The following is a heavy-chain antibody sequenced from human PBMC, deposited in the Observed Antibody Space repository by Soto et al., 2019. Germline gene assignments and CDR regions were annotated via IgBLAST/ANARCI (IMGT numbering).Heavy chain of an antibody. Sequence: QVQLVQSGAEVKKPGSSVKVSCKASGGTISSYAISGVRQAPGQGLEWMGGIIRIFGTANYAQKFQGRVTITADESTSTAYMELSSLRSEDTAVYYCARGYCSGGSCYLPHYYYYYGMDVWGQGTTVTVSS. CDR3: ARGYCSGGSCYLPHYYYYYGMDV. CDR1: GGTISSYA. D-gene: IGHD2-15*01. V-gene: IGHV1-69*01. CDR2: IIRIFGTA. J-gene: IGHJ6*02.